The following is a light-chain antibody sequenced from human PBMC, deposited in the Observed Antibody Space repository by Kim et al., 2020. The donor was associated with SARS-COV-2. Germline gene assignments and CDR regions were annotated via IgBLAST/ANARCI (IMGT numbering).Light chain of an antibody. CDR1: QSVTTW. V-gene: IGKV1-5*01. Sequence: SASAGDRVPITCRTSQSVTTWLAWYQQKPGKAPKVLIFDASNLKSGVPSRFSGSGSGTEFTLTISSLQPDDFATYFCHQYSSYSPTFGGGTKLEI. J-gene: IGKJ4*01. CDR2: DAS. CDR3: HQYSSYSPT.